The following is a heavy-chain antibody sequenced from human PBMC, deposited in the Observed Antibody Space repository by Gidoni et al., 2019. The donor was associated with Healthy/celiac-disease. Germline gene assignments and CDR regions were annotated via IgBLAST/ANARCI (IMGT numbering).Heavy chain of an antibody. J-gene: IGHJ4*02. CDR1: GFTFDDYA. D-gene: IGHD2-21*02. CDR2: ISWNSGSI. Sequence: EVQLVESGGGLVQPGRSLRLSCAASGFTFDDYAMHWVRQAPGKGLEWVSGISWNSGSIGYADSVKGRFTISRDNAKNSLYLQMNSLRAEDTALYYCAKGYAYCGGDCYPGIFDYWGQGTLVTVSS. CDR3: AKGYAYCGGDCYPGIFDY. V-gene: IGHV3-9*01.